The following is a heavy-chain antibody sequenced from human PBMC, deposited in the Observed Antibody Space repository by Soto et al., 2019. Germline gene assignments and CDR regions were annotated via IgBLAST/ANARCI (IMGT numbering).Heavy chain of an antibody. CDR3: AREGVTNTYYYDSSGSRDPYYYYYGMDV. V-gene: IGHV3-30-3*01. CDR2: ISYDGSNK. D-gene: IGHD3-22*01. Sequence: GSLRLSCAASGFTFSSYAMHWVRQAPGKGLEWVAVISYDGSNKYYADSVKGRFTISRDNSKNTLYLQMNSLRAEDTAVYYCAREGVTNTYYYDSSGSRDPYYYYYGMDVWGQGTTVSVSS. CDR1: GFTFSSYA. J-gene: IGHJ6*02.